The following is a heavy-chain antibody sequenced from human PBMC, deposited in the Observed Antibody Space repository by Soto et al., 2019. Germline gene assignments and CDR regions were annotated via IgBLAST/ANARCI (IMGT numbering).Heavy chain of an antibody. V-gene: IGHV4-30-2*01. CDR1: GGSISSGGYS. CDR3: AGLYSSGWYFDY. CDR2: IYQSGST. D-gene: IGHD6-19*01. Sequence: QLQLQESGSGLVKPSQTLSLTCAVSGGSISSGGYSWSWIRQPPGKGLEWIGYIYQSGSTFYNPSLKSRVPISLDRSKNQFSLKVSSVTAADTAVYYCAGLYSSGWYFDYWGQGTLVIVSS. J-gene: IGHJ4*02.